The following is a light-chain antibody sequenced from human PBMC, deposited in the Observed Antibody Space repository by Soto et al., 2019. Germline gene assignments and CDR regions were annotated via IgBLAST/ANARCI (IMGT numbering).Light chain of an antibody. J-gene: IGKJ1*01. CDR2: DAS. CDR3: QQYTNTNNPWM. V-gene: IGKV1-5*01. Sequence: DIHMTQSPSTLSGSVGDRVTMTCRAIQTISTWMAWYQQKPGKAPKLLVYDASTLQSGVASRFSGSGSGTEFTLIISGLQPDDSATYYCQQYTNTNNPWMFGQGTKVDI. CDR1: QTISTW.